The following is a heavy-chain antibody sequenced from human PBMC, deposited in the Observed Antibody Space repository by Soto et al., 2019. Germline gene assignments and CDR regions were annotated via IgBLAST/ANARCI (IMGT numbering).Heavy chain of an antibody. CDR3: ARFLGPYYDFWSGYYAAFDI. CDR2: MNPNSGNT. J-gene: IGHJ3*02. CDR1: GYTFTSYD. Sequence: ASVKVSCKASGYTFTSYDINWVRQATGQGLEWMGWMNPNSGNTGYAQKFQGRVTMTRNTSISTAYMELSSLRSEDTAVYYCARFLGPYYDFWSGYYAAFDIWGQGTMVTVS. D-gene: IGHD3-3*01. V-gene: IGHV1-8*01.